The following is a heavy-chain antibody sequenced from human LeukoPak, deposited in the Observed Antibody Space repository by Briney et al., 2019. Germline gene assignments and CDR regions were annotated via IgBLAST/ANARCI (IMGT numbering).Heavy chain of an antibody. V-gene: IGHV3-48*03. D-gene: IGHD3-16*01. CDR3: GASRQYVGAFDI. J-gene: IGHJ3*02. CDR2: ISSSSTII. Sequence: SGGSLRLSCAASGFTFSSYELCWVRQAPGKGMEWVSYISSSSTIIKYADSVRGRFTISRDYARESLYLLMSSLRADDSAIYYCGASRQYVGAFDIWGQGTLVAVSS. CDR1: GFTFSSYE.